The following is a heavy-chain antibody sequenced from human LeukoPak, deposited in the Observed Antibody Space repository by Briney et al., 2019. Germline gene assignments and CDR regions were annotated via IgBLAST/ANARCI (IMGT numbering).Heavy chain of an antibody. Sequence: PGGSLRLSCAASGFTFSSYGMHWVRQAPGKGLEWVAFIRYDGSNKYYADSVKGRFTISRDNSKNTLYLQMNSLRAEDTAAYYCARAGDSGYDYGAFDIWGQGTMVTVSS. CDR3: ARAGDSGYDYGAFDI. CDR1: GFTFSSYG. V-gene: IGHV3-30*02. J-gene: IGHJ3*02. CDR2: IRYDGSNK. D-gene: IGHD5-12*01.